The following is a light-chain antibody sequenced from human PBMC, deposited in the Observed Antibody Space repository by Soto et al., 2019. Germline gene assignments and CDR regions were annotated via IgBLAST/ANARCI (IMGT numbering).Light chain of an antibody. CDR3: KSYAGSNTYV. V-gene: IGLV2-8*01. CDR1: KNDIGVYYF. Sequence: HSVLTQPPSASGSPGQSVTISCTGTKNDIGVYYFVSWYQHHPGKAPRLIIYEVVQRPSGVPDRFSGYKSGNTASLTVSGLQAADEADYFCKSYAGSNTYVFGSGTKVTV. J-gene: IGLJ1*01. CDR2: EVV.